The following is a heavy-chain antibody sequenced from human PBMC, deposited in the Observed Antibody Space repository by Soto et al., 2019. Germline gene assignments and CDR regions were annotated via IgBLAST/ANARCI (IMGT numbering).Heavy chain of an antibody. V-gene: IGHV3-21*01. D-gene: IGHD3-10*01. CDR2: ISSSSSYI. J-gene: IGHJ6*02. Sequence: EVQLVESGGGLVKPGGSLRLSCAASGFTFSSYSMNWVRQAPGKGLEWVSSISSSSSYIYYADSVKGRFTISRDNAKNSLYLQMNSLRAEDTAVYYCASGITMVPTLWGQGTTVTVSS. CDR1: GFTFSSYS. CDR3: ASGITMVPTL.